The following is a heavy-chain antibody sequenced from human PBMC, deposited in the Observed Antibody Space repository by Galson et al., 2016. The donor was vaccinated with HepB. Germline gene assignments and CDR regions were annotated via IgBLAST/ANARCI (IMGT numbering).Heavy chain of an antibody. CDR1: GYTFTSYG. V-gene: IGHV1-18*01. CDR3: ASVHVGGEGGDH. Sequence: SVKVSCKASGYTFTSYGISWVRQAPGQGLEWMGWISAYNGNTNYAQKFQGRVTMTTDSSTTTAYMDLRSLRSDDSAVYYCASVHVGGEGGDHWGQGTLVTVSS. D-gene: IGHD1-26*01. CDR2: ISAYNGNT. J-gene: IGHJ4*02.